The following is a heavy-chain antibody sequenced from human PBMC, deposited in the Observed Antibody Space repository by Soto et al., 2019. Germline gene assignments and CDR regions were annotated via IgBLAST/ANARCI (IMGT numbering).Heavy chain of an antibody. J-gene: IGHJ4*02. CDR3: ASGTLFCAGDCYFEH. CDR1: KTIFSDYG. V-gene: IGHV1-69*06. Sequence: QVQLVQSGPEVKKPGSSVNISCTAPKTIFSDYGLNWVRQAPGQGLEWMGGIIPVLGTINYAQKFQGRVTINADKSSNTVYMAVSSLTSEDTAVYYCASGTLFCAGDCYFEHWGLGTVVTVSS. CDR2: IIPVLGTI. D-gene: IGHD2-21*02.